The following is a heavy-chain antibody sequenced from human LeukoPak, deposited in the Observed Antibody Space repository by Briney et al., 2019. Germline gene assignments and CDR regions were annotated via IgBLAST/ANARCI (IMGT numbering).Heavy chain of an antibody. Sequence: SHTLSLTCTVSGGSMSSSSYYWGWIHKPPGKGLEWIGSIYYSRSTYYNPSLKSRVTISVDTSKNQFSLKLSSVTAADTAVYYCAREPTPGIAARRFDPWGQGTLVTVSS. J-gene: IGHJ5*02. CDR1: GGSMSSSSYY. CDR2: IYYSRST. D-gene: IGHD6-13*01. CDR3: AREPTPGIAARRFDP. V-gene: IGHV4-39*07.